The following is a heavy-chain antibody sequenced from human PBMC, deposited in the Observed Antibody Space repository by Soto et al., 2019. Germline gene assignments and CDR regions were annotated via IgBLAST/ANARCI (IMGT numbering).Heavy chain of an antibody. CDR2: IKQDGSAT. D-gene: IGHD2-21*01. J-gene: IGHJ5*02. CDR1: GFTFSNYW. CDR3: ASARHIGP. V-gene: IGHV3-7*01. Sequence: GGSLRLSCAASGFTFSNYWMSWVRQVPGKGLEWVANIKQDGSATNYVDSVKGRFTISRDNAENSLYLQMNSLRAEDTAVYYCASARHIGPWGQGTLVTVSS.